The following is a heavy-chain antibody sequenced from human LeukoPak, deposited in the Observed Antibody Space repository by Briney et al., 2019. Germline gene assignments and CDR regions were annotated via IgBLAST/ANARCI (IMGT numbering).Heavy chain of an antibody. D-gene: IGHD5-24*01. J-gene: IGHJ4*02. Sequence: SETLSLTCTVSGGSISSYYWSWIRQPPGKGLEWIGYIYYSGSTNYNPSLKSRVTISVDTSKNQFSLKLSSVTAADTAVYYCASGVRSYGYNTYYFNYWGQGTLVTVSS. CDR1: GGSISSYY. V-gene: IGHV4-59*01. CDR3: ASGVRSYGYNTYYFNY. CDR2: IYYSGST.